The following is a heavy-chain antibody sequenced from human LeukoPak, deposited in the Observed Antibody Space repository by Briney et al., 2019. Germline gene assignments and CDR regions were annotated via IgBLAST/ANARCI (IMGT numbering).Heavy chain of an antibody. CDR1: GYTFTAYY. CDR2: INPNSGGT. CDR3: ARDYCSSTSCYTFDY. D-gene: IGHD2-2*02. V-gene: IGHV1-2*02. Sequence: ASVEVSCKASGYTFTAYYMHWVRQAPGQGLEWMGWINPNSGGTNYAQKFQGRVTMTRDTSISTAYMELSRLRSDDTAVYYCARDYCSSTSCYTFDYWGQGNLVTVSS. J-gene: IGHJ4*02.